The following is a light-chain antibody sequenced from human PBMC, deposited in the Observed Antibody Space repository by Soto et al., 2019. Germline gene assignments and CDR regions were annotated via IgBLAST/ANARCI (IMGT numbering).Light chain of an antibody. CDR1: SSNIEGNT. V-gene: IGLV1-44*01. J-gene: IGLJ1*01. Sequence: QSVLTQPPSASGTPGQRVTISCSGSSSNIEGNTVTWYQQLPGTAPKLVIYSNYDRPSGVPDRFSGSTSGTSASLTVSGLQAEDEADYYCSSYAGSSNVFGTGTKVTVL. CDR2: SNY. CDR3: SSYAGSSNV.